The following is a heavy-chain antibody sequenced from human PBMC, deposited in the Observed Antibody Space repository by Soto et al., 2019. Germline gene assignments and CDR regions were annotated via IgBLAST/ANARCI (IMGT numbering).Heavy chain of an antibody. CDR2: ISYEGSSQ. CDR3: ARELTAAGNDIYYHGLDV. CDR1: GFSFSLYA. J-gene: IGHJ6*02. V-gene: IGHV3-30-3*01. Sequence: QLQLVESGGGVVQPGRSLRLSCAASGFSFSLYAIHWVRQAPGKGLEWVAFISYEGSSQYDADSLKGRFTISRDNSKNTVYLQMNSLRAEDTSVYYCARELTAAGNDIYYHGLDVWGQGTTVTVSS. D-gene: IGHD6-13*01.